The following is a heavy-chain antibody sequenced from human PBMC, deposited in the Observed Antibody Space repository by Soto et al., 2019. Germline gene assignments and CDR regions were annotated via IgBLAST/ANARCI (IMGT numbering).Heavy chain of an antibody. Sequence: RASVKVSCKTSGYTFTGYYIHWVRQAPGQGLEWMAVMYPTGSRTFYAQKFQGRVTTTRDTSTSTVYMELSSLKSEDTAVYYCARDRAFYDSSGYDAFDMWGQGTMVTVSS. CDR2: MYPTGSRT. CDR3: ARDRAFYDSSGYDAFDM. CDR1: GYTFTGYY. D-gene: IGHD3-22*01. J-gene: IGHJ3*02. V-gene: IGHV1-46*01.